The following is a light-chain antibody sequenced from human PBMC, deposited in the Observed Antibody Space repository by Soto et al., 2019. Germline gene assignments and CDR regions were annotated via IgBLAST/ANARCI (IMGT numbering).Light chain of an antibody. J-gene: IGKJ2*01. Sequence: DIQMTQSPSSLSASVGDRVTITCQASQDISNYLNWFQQKPGKAPKVLISEASYLQTGVPSRFSGSQSGADFTFTISSLQPEDIATYHCQQYEKPPYTFGQGTKLEIQ. CDR2: EAS. CDR3: QQYEKPPYT. CDR1: QDISNY. V-gene: IGKV1-33*01.